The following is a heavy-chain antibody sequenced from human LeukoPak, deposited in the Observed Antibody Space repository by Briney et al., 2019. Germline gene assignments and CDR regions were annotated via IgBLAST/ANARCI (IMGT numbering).Heavy chain of an antibody. V-gene: IGHV3-53*01. J-gene: IGHJ4*02. CDR3: ASSSSWDKFDN. Sequence: GGSLRLSCAASGSTFSSYWMSWVRQAPGKGLEWVSVIYSGGSTYYADSVKGRFTISRDNSKNTLYHQMNSLRVDDTAVYYCASSSSWDKFDNWGQGTLVTVSS. D-gene: IGHD6-13*01. CDR1: GSTFSSYW. CDR2: IYSGGST.